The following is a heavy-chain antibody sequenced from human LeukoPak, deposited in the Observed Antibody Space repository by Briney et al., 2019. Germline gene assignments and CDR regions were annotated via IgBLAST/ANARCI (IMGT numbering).Heavy chain of an antibody. J-gene: IGHJ4*02. Sequence: ASVSVSSTPTVYSFTAYYIFWMRQAPGQGVEWMGWINLYNGATKYTQRFQSRVTMTRDTSISTAYMELSRLRSDDTATYYCASWAGGNEPVASFDYWGQGTLVTVSS. V-gene: IGHV1-2*02. CDR3: ASWAGGNEPVASFDY. CDR1: VYSFTAYY. D-gene: IGHD1-14*01. CDR2: INLYNGAT.